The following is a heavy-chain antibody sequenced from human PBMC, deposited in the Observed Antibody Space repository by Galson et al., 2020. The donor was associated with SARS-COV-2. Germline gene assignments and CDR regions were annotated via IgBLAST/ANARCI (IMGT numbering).Heavy chain of an antibody. CDR3: ARDEGIRGYNYGRLYYGMDV. Sequence: NSGGSLRLSCAAFGFPFSTYSMNWVRLAPGKGLEWVSSISPSSSYTYYVDSVKGRFSISRDNPRNSLYLQMNSLRAEDTAVYYCARDEGIRGYNYGRLYYGMDVWGQGTTVTVSS. D-gene: IGHD5-18*01. CDR2: ISPSSSYT. V-gene: IGHV3-21*01. J-gene: IGHJ6*02. CDR1: GFPFSTYS.